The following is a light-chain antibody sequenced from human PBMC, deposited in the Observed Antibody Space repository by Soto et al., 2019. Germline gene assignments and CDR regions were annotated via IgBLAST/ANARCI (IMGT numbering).Light chain of an antibody. CDR1: SSDIGRNY. J-gene: IGLJ1*01. V-gene: IGLV1-51*02. Sequence: QSVLTQPPSVSAAPGQKVTISCSGSSSDIGRNYVSWYQHLPGTAPKLLIYENNKRPSGIPDRLSGSKSGSSATLGITGLQTGDEADYYCGTWDSSLTTYVFGPGT. CDR2: ENN. CDR3: GTWDSSLTTYV.